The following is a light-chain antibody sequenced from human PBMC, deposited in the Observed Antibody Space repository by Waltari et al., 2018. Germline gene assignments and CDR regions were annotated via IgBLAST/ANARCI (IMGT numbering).Light chain of an antibody. CDR2: AAS. V-gene: IGKV1-8*01. J-gene: IGKJ1*01. CDR1: QGISSY. Sequence: AIRMTQSPSSLSASTGDRVTITCRASQGISSYLAWYQQKPEKPPKLLIYAASTLQSWVPSRFSGSGSGTDFTLTISCLQSEDFATYYCQQYYNYPWTFGQGTKVEIK. CDR3: QQYYNYPWT.